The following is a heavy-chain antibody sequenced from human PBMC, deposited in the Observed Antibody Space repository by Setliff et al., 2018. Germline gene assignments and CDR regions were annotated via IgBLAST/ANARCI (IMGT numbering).Heavy chain of an antibody. V-gene: IGHV1-69*06. CDR1: GYTFTDFG. CDR3: VRVTSGRLDFDY. CDR2: IIPLLETA. J-gene: IGHJ4*02. Sequence: SVKVSCKASGYTFTDFGINWVRQAPGQGLEWMGGIIPLLETAKYAQKFQGRVTITADKSTSTGYMELSSLRSEDTAVYYCVRVTSGRLDFDYWGQGTRVTVSS. D-gene: IGHD6-19*01.